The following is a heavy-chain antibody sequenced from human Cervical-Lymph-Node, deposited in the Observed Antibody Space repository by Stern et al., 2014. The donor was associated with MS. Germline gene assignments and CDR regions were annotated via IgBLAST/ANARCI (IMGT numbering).Heavy chain of an antibody. J-gene: IGHJ4*02. CDR3: ARQTTAWASDV. Sequence: EVQLVESGAELIRPGESLKISCKGSGFKFSIYWIAWVRQMPGKGLELMVITYPGDSETRYSPSFQGQVTMSADKSTSTAYLQWSSLNASDTAMYFCARQTTAWASDVWGQGTLVTVSS. D-gene: IGHD1-14*01. V-gene: IGHV5-51*01. CDR1: GFKFSIYW. CDR2: TYPGDSET.